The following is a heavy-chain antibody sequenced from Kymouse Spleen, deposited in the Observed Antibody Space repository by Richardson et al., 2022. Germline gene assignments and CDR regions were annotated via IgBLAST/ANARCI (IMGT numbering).Heavy chain of an antibody. D-gene: IGHD2-21*02. CDR1: GFTFDDYA. J-gene: IGHJ4*02. Sequence: EVQLVESGGGLVQPGRSLRLSCAASGFTFDDYAMHWVRQAPGKGLEWVSGISWNSGSIGYADSVKGRFTISRDNAKNSLYLQMNSLRAEDTALYYCAKDIEPYCGGDCPSFDYWGQGTLVTVSS. CDR3: AKDIEPYCGGDCPSFDY. V-gene: IGHV3-9*01. CDR2: ISWNSGSI.